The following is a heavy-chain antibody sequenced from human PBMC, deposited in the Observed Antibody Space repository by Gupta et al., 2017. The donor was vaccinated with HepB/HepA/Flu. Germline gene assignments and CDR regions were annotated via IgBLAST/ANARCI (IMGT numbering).Heavy chain of an antibody. CDR3: ARGGVESLFDY. J-gene: IGHJ4*02. V-gene: IGHV3-11*04. CDR1: SDYY. CDR2: ISSSGSTI. D-gene: IGHD5-24*01. Sequence: SDYYMSWIRQAPGKGLEWVSYISSSGSTIYYADSVKGRFTISRDNAKNSLYLQMNSLRAEDTAVYYCARGGVESLFDYWGQGTVVTVSS.